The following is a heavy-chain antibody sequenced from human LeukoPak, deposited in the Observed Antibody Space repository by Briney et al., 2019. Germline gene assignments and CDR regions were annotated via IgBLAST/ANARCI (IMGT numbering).Heavy chain of an antibody. D-gene: IGHD3-9*01. Sequence: ASVKVSCKASGGTFSSYAISWVRQATGQGLEWMGWMNPNSGNTGYAQKFQGRVTMTRNTSISTAYMELSSLRSEDTAVYYCARGTILTGYYLGDYWGQGTLVTVSS. V-gene: IGHV1-8*02. CDR1: GGTFSSYA. CDR2: MNPNSGNT. J-gene: IGHJ4*02. CDR3: ARGTILTGYYLGDY.